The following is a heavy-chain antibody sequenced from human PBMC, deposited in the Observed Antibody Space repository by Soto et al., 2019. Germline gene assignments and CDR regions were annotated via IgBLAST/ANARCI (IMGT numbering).Heavy chain of an antibody. D-gene: IGHD2-2*01. V-gene: IGHV6-1*01. J-gene: IGHJ6*02. CDR3: ARSTNLGYCSSTSCSPYHYYGMDV. Sequence: SQTLSLTCAISGDSVSSNSAAWNWIRQSPSRGLEWLGRTYYRSKWYNDYAVSVKSRITINPDTSKNQFSLQLNSVTPEDTAVYYCARSTNLGYCSSTSCSPYHYYGMDVWGQGTTVTVSS. CDR1: GDSVSSNSAA. CDR2: TYYRSKWYN.